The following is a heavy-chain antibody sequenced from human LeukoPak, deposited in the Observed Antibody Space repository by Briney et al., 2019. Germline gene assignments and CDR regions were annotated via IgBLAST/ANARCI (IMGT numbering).Heavy chain of an antibody. CDR1: GFTFSNFG. CDR2: VSVSGGST. J-gene: IGHJ3*02. D-gene: IGHD3-10*01. Sequence: PGGSLRLSCAASGFTFSNFGMHWVRQTPGKGLEWVSSVSVSGGSTYYADSVKGRFTISRDNWKNTLYLRMNSLRAEDTAVYYCAKDGIKGVRTFDIWGQGTMVTVSS. V-gene: IGHV3-23*01. CDR3: AKDGIKGVRTFDI.